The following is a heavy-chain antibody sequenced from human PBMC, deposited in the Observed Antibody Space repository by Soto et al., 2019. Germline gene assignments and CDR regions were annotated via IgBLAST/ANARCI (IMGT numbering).Heavy chain of an antibody. CDR3: VRDRDGYKF. CDR2: IDTDGTTT. J-gene: IGHJ3*01. V-gene: IGHV3-74*01. Sequence: EVQLVESGGNLVQPGGSLRLSCAASGFTFSNYVMHWVRQVPGKGLVWVSRIDTDGTTTHYADSVKGRFTISRDNAKTTLYLQMNSLIVEDAAVYYCVRDRDGYKFWGQGTMVTVSS. D-gene: IGHD5-12*01. CDR1: GFTFSNYV.